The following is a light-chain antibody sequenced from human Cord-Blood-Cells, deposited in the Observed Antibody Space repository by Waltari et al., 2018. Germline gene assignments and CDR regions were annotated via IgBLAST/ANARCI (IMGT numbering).Light chain of an antibody. V-gene: IGKV3-15*01. CDR2: GAS. J-gene: IGKJ4*01. CDR3: QQYNNWPLALT. Sequence: EIVMTQSPATLSVSPGERATRSCRASQSVSSNLAWYQQKPGQAPRLLIYGASTRATGIPARFSGSGSGTEFTLTISSLQSEDFAVYYCQQYNNWPLALTFGGGTKVEIK. CDR1: QSVSSN.